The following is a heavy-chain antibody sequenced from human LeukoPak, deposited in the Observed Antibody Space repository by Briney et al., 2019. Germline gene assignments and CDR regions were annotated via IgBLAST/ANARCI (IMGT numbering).Heavy chain of an antibody. CDR1: GGSISSGSYY. CDR3: ARRAPLMYSSSWQTNWFDP. J-gene: IGHJ5*02. D-gene: IGHD6-13*01. V-gene: IGHV4-39*07. Sequence: PSETLSLTCTVSGGSISSGSYYWSWIRQPPGKGLEWIGEINHSGSTNYNPSLKSRVTISVDTSKNQFSLKLSSVTAADTAVYYCARRAPLMYSSSWQTNWFDPWGQGTLVTVSS. CDR2: INHSGST.